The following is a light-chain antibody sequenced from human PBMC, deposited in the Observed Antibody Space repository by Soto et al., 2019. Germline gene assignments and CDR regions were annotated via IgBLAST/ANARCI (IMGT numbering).Light chain of an antibody. J-gene: IGLJ1*01. CDR1: SSDVGSYNL. Sequence: QSVLTQPASVSGSPGQSITISCTGTSSDVGSYNLVSWYQQHPGKAPKLMIYEGSKRPSGVSHRFSGSKSGNTASLTISGLQAEDEANYYCCSYAGRATYVFGGGTKVTVL. V-gene: IGLV2-23*01. CDR3: CSYAGRATYV. CDR2: EGS.